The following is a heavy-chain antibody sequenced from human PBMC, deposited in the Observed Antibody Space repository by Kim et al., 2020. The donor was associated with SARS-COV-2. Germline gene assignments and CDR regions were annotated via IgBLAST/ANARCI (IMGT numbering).Heavy chain of an antibody. CDR3: ARETTKFEYSSSSVYFDY. J-gene: IGHJ4*02. Sequence: KGRFTISRDNAKNSLYLQMNSLRAEDTAVYYCARETTKFEYSSSSVYFDYWGQGTLVTVSS. V-gene: IGHV3-11*05. D-gene: IGHD6-6*01.